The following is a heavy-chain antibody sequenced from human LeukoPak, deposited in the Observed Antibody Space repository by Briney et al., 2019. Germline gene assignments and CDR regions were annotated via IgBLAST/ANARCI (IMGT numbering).Heavy chain of an antibody. V-gene: IGHV3-66*01. Sequence: GGSLRLSCAASGFTVSSNYMSWVRQAPGKGLEWVSVIYSGGSTYYADSVKGRFTISRDNSKNTLYLQMNSLRAEDTAVYYRARDIIAAAGTRVQHWGQGTLVTVSS. D-gene: IGHD6-13*01. CDR1: GFTVSSNY. CDR2: IYSGGST. CDR3: ARDIIAAAGTRVQH. J-gene: IGHJ1*01.